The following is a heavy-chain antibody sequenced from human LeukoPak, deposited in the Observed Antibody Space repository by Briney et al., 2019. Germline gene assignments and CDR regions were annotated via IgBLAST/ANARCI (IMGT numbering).Heavy chain of an antibody. CDR1: GFTFSNYW. J-gene: IGHJ3*02. CDR2: ITSDGSGT. D-gene: IGHD3-16*02. Sequence: GGSLRLSCAASGFTFSNYWMHWVRQAPGKGLVWVSRITSDGSGTSYADSVKGRFTISRDSAKNTLYLQMNSLRAEDTALYYCVRDRYAFDIWGQGIMVTVSS. CDR3: VRDRYAFDI. V-gene: IGHV3-74*01.